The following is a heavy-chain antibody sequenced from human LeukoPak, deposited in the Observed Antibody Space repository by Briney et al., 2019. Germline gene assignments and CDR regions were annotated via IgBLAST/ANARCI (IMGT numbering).Heavy chain of an antibody. CDR2: MKYDGSEK. J-gene: IGHJ4*02. Sequence: PGGSLRPSCAASGFTFSSYWMSWVRQAPGKGLEWVANMKYDGSEKYYVDSVKGRFTIPRDNAKNSLYLQMNSLRAEDTAVYYCARDIEAAGLFLDYWGQGTLVTVSS. CDR3: ARDIEAAGLFLDY. D-gene: IGHD6-13*01. CDR1: GFTFSSYW. V-gene: IGHV3-7*01.